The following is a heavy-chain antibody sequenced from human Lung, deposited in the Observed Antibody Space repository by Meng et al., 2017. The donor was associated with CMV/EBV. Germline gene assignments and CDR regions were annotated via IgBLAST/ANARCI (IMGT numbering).Heavy chain of an antibody. V-gene: IGHV3-66*02. D-gene: IGHD3-16*01. CDR1: GFTVSSNY. Sequence: ESLKISWAASGFTVSSNYMSWVRQAPGKGLEWVSVIYSGGSTYYADSVKGRFTISRDNSENTLYLQMNSLRAEDTAVYYCAREDGGDWGQGTLVTVSS. J-gene: IGHJ4*02. CDR2: IYSGGST. CDR3: AREDGGD.